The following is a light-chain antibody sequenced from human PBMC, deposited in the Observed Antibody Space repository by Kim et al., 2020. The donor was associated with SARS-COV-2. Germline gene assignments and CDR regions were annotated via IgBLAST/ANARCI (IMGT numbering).Light chain of an antibody. CDR1: QGISND. J-gene: IGKJ1*01. Sequence: ASRGDRVTITCRASQGISNDLAWYQQKPGKVPNLLISRASALRSGVPSRFIGSGSGTDFTLTISSLQPEDVAIYYCQMYNGAPWTFGQGTKVDIK. V-gene: IGKV1-27*01. CDR2: RAS. CDR3: QMYNGAPWT.